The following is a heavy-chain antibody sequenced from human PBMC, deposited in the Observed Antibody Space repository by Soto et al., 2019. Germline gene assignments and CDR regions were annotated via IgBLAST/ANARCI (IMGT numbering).Heavy chain of an antibody. V-gene: IGHV3-30*18. CDR3: AKDLVRYFDWLSNHYYYYYGMDV. D-gene: IGHD3-9*01. J-gene: IGHJ6*02. Sequence: GGSLRLSCAASGFTFSSYGMHWVRQAPGKGLEWVAVISYDGSNKYYADSVKGRFTISRDNSKNTLYLQINSLRAEDTAVYYCAKDLVRYFDWLSNHYYYYYGMDVWGQGTTVTVSS. CDR2: ISYDGSNK. CDR1: GFTFSSYG.